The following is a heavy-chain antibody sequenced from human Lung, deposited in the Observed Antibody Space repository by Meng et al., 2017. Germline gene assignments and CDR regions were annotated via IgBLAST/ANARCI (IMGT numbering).Heavy chain of an antibody. CDR1: GGSFSDYY. Sequence: QVQLQQWVAGLLKPSETLSLTCVVSGGSFSDYYWSWTRQPPGKGLEWIGEINHSGSTNYNPSLESRATISVDTSQNNLSLKLSSVTAADSAVYYCARGPTTMAHDFDYWGQGTLVTVSS. J-gene: IGHJ4*02. CDR3: ARGPTTMAHDFDY. V-gene: IGHV4-34*01. D-gene: IGHD4-11*01. CDR2: INHSGST.